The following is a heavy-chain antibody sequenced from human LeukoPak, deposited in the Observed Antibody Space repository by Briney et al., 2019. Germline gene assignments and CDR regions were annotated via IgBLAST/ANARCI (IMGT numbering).Heavy chain of an antibody. D-gene: IGHD6-19*01. V-gene: IGHV1-2*06. CDR3: ARDHSSGIFDY. Sequence: GASVKVSCKASGYTFTGYYMHWVRQAPGQGLEWMGRINPNSGGTNYAQKFQGRVTMTRDTSINTAYMELSRLRSDDTAVYYCARDHSSGIFDYWGQGTLVTVSS. J-gene: IGHJ4*02. CDR1: GYTFTGYY. CDR2: INPNSGGT.